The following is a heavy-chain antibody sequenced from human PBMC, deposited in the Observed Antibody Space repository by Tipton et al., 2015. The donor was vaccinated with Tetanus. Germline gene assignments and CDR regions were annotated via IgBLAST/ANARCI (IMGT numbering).Heavy chain of an antibody. V-gene: IGHV3-23*01. CDR1: GFTFSSYA. D-gene: IGHD6-6*01. CDR3: AKDPGLDLDWYSSSSGWFDP. Sequence: SLRLSCAASGFTFSSYAMSWVRQAPGKGLERVSAISGSGGSTYYADSVKGRFTISRDNSKNTLYLQMNSLRAEDTAVYYCAKDPGLDLDWYSSSSGWFDPWGQGTLVTVSS. J-gene: IGHJ5*02. CDR2: ISGSGGST.